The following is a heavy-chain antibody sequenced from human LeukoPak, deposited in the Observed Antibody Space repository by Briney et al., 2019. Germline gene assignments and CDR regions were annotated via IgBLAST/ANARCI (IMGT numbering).Heavy chain of an antibody. D-gene: IGHD6-25*01. J-gene: IGHJ3*02. Sequence: GGSLRLSCAASEFTLSDHYMDWVRQAPGKGLEWVARSRDKANSYSTEYAASVNGRFTISRDNLKNLFYLQMNSLKTEDTAVYYCVNSGYPAAFDIWGQGTVVTVSS. V-gene: IGHV3-72*01. CDR1: EFTLSDHY. CDR3: VNSGYPAAFDI. CDR2: SRDKANSYST.